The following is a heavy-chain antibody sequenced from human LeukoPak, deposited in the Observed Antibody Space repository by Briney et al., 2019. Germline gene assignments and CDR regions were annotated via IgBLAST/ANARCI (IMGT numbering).Heavy chain of an antibody. V-gene: IGHV1-2*02. CDR1: GYTFTGYY. CDR2: INPNSGGT. D-gene: IGHD6-13*01. Sequence: ASVKVSCKASGYTFTGYYMHWVRQAPGQGLEWMGWINPNSGGTNYAQKFQGRVTMTRDTSISTAYMELSRLRSDDTAVYYCARCGRQQLPTGWFDPWGQGTLVTVSS. J-gene: IGHJ5*02. CDR3: ARCGRQQLPTGWFDP.